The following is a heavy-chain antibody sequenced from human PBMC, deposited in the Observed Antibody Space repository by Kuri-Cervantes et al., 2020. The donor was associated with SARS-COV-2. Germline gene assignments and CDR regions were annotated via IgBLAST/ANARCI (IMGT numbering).Heavy chain of an antibody. Sequence: SETLSLTCAVYGGPFNTYYWAWIRQPPGKGLERIGEITHRGDTIYNMSLKSRVTISVDTSKKQFSLDLRSATAADTAIYYCARGTGYNGYYYIEVWGNGTTVTVSS. CDR2: ITHRGDT. D-gene: IGHD5-24*01. J-gene: IGHJ6*03. CDR3: ARGTGYNGYYYIEV. CDR1: GGPFNTYY. V-gene: IGHV4-34*01.